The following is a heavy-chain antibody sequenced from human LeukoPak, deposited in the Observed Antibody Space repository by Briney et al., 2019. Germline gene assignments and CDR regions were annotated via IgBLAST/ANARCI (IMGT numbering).Heavy chain of an antibody. Sequence: GGSLRLSCAASGFTFSSYSMNWVRQAPGKGLEWVSSISGSSSYIYYADSVKGRFTISRDNAKNSLYLQMNNLRAEDTAMFYCATSMAQDVDAFHIWGQGTMVTVSS. CDR1: GFTFSSYS. CDR2: ISGSSSYI. V-gene: IGHV3-21*01. D-gene: IGHD2-21*01. CDR3: ATSMAQDVDAFHI. J-gene: IGHJ3*02.